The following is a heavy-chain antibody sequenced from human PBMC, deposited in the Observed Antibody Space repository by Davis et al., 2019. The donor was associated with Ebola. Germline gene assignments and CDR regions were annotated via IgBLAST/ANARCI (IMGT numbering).Heavy chain of an antibody. CDR1: GFIFSDYY. CDR2: ISGSGATT. J-gene: IGHJ4*02. Sequence: GESLKISCAASGFIFSDYYMSWIRQAPGKGLEWVSGISGSGATTYYADSVKGRFTISRDNAKNSLYLQMNSLRAEDTALYYCAKDVYGDSSVYYFDYWGQGTLVTVSS. D-gene: IGHD4-17*01. CDR3: AKDVYGDSSVYYFDY. V-gene: IGHV3-11*01.